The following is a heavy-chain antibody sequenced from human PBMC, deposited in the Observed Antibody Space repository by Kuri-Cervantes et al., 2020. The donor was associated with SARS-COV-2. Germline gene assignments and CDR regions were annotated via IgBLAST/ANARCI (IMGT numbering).Heavy chain of an antibody. CDR3: AKTWSNAGLYYGMDV. CDR2: ISWDGGST. CDR1: GFTFDDYA. V-gene: IGHV3-43D*03. D-gene: IGHD2-8*01. J-gene: IGHJ6*02. Sequence: GGSLRLSCSASGFTFDDYAMQWVRQAPGKGLERVSLISWDGGSTYYEEVVKGRFTISRDNSKNSLYLQIDSLRAEDSALYYYAKTWSNAGLYYGMDVWGQGTMVTVSS.